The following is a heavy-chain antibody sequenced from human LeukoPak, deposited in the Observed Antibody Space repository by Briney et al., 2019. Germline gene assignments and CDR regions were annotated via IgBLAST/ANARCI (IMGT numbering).Heavy chain of an antibody. CDR2: ISAYNGNT. D-gene: IGHD2-2*01. CDR1: GYTFTSYG. CDR3: ARGQLDLNPGDFDY. Sequence: ASVKVSCKASGYTFTSYGISWVRQAPGQGLEWMGWISAYNGNTNYAQKFQGRVTMTRNTSISTAYMELSSLRSEDTAVYYCARGQLDLNPGDFDYWGQGTLVTVSS. V-gene: IGHV1-18*01. J-gene: IGHJ4*02.